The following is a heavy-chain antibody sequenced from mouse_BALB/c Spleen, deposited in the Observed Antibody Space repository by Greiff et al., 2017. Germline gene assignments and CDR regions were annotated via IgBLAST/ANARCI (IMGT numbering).Heavy chain of an antibody. CDR2: INPGSGGT. J-gene: IGHJ2*01. D-gene: IGHD2-3*01. CDR1: GYAFTNYL. Sequence: QVQLQQSGAELVRPGTSVKVSCKASGYAFTNYLIEWVKQRPGQGLEWIGVINPGSGGTNYNEKFKGKATLTADKSSSTAYMQLSSLTSDDSAVYFCARRVTTRGFDYWGQGTTLTVSS. V-gene: IGHV1-54*01. CDR3: ARRVTTRGFDY.